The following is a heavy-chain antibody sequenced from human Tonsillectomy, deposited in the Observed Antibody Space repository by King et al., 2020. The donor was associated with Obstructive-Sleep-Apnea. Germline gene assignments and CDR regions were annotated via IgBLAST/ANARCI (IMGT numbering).Heavy chain of an antibody. J-gene: IGHJ4*02. CDR2: ISSSSSYI. Sequence: VQLVESGGGLVKPGGSLRLSCAASGFTFSSYSMNWVRQAPGKGLEWVSSISSSSSYIYYADSVKGRFTISRDNAKNSLYLQMNSLRAEDTAVYYCARDPTGYDSSGYYQYYFDYWGQGTLVTVSS. D-gene: IGHD3-22*01. V-gene: IGHV3-21*01. CDR3: ARDPTGYDSSGYYQYYFDY. CDR1: GFTFSSYS.